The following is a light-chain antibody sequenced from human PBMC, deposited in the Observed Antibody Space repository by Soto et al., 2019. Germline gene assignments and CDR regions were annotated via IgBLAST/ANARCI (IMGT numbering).Light chain of an antibody. CDR1: QSVASN. V-gene: IGKV3-15*01. J-gene: IGKJ4*01. Sequence: DIVMTQSPATLSVSPGERATLSYRASQSVASNLAWYQQRPGQAPRLLIYGASTRATGVPVRFSGSGSGTEFPLTISSLQSEDFAVYYCHHYNNWPHTFGGGTKVEIK. CDR3: HHYNNWPHT. CDR2: GAS.